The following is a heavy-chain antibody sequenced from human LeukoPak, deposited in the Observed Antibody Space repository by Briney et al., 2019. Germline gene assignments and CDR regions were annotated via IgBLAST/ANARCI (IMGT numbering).Heavy chain of an antibody. CDR1: GFIFSNYA. D-gene: IGHD3-10*01. CDR3: VKDRTGTYTLDY. J-gene: IGHJ4*02. V-gene: IGHV3-30-3*01. Sequence: GRSLRLSCAATGFIFSNYAIHWGRQAPGKGLEWVAFISDDGSRQHYADSVKGRFTISRDNSKNTLNLQMNSLRAEDTAVYYCVKDRTGTYTLDYWGQGTLVTVSS. CDR2: ISDDGSRQ.